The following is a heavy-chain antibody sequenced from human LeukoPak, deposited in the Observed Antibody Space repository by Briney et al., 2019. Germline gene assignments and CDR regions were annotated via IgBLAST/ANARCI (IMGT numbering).Heavy chain of an antibody. Sequence: SETLSLTCGVSGGFISSGPFSWSWIQQPPGKGLEWIGHIYHTGTTYYNPPLKSRVTISMDRSKNQISLKLNSVTAADTAVYYCARSQDGDYPFFDYWGQGTLVSVSS. D-gene: IGHD4-17*01. CDR3: ARSQDGDYPFFDY. CDR2: IYHTGTT. V-gene: IGHV4-30-2*01. CDR1: GGFISSGPFS. J-gene: IGHJ4*02.